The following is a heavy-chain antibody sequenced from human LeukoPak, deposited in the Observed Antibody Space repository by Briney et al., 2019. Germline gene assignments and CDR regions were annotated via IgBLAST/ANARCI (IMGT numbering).Heavy chain of an antibody. D-gene: IGHD5-18*01. J-gene: IGHJ4*02. CDR1: GGSISSGGYY. Sequence: KASETLSLTCTVSGGSISSGGYYWSWIRQHPGKGLEWIGYIYYSGSTYYNPSLKSRVTISVDTSKNQFSLKLSSVTAVDTAVYYCARAPYSYGYLRYFDYWGQGTLVTVSS. V-gene: IGHV4-31*03. CDR2: IYYSGST. CDR3: ARAPYSYGYLRYFDY.